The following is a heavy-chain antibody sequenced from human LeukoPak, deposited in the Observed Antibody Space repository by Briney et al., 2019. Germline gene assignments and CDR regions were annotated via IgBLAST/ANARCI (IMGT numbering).Heavy chain of an antibody. V-gene: IGHV1-2*06. Sequence: ASVKVSCKASGYTFTGYYMHWLRHAPGQGLEWMGRINPNSGGTNYAQKFQGRVTMTRDTSISTAYMELSRLRSDDTAVYYCARDQEDSSGWIDYWRQGTLVTVSS. CDR1: GYTFTGYY. CDR3: ARDQEDSSGWIDY. CDR2: INPNSGGT. J-gene: IGHJ4*02. D-gene: IGHD6-19*01.